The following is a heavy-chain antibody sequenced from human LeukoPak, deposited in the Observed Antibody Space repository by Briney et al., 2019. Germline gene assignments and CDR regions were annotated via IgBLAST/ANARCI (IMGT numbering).Heavy chain of an antibody. J-gene: IGHJ3*02. CDR2: INHSGST. D-gene: IGHD3-10*01. CDR1: GGSFSGYY. CDR3: ARSDGYGLVGI. Sequence: PSETLSLTCAVYGGSFSGYYWSWIRQPPGKGLEWIGEINHSGSTNYNPSLKSRVTISVDTSKNQFSLKLSSVTVADTAVYYCARSDGYGLVGIWGQGTMVTVSS. V-gene: IGHV4-34*01.